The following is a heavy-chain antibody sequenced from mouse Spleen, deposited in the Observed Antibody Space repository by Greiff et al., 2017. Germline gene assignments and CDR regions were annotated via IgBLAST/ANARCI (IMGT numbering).Heavy chain of an antibody. CDR1: GFTFSSYA. V-gene: IGHV5-6-2*01. J-gene: IGHJ2*01. CDR3: ARQGGVYFDY. CDR2: INSNGGST. Sequence: EVKLVESGGGLVKPGGSLKLSCAASGFTFSSYAMSWVRQTPEKRLEWVAAINSNGGSTYYPDTVKDRFTISRDNAKNTLYLQMSSLRSEDTALYYCARQGGVYFDYWGQGTTLTVSS.